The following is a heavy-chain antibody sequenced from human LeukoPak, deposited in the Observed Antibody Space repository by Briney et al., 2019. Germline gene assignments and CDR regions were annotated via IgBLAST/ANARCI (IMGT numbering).Heavy chain of an antibody. J-gene: IGHJ5*01. Sequence: PGGSLRLSCAASGFTFSSYWMSWVRQAPGKGLEWVANIIKDGSEKYYVDSVKGRFTISRDNAKNSLYLQMNSLRVDDTAVYYCARDQRGFDSWGQGTLVTVSS. CDR1: GFTFSSYW. CDR3: ARDQRGFDS. V-gene: IGHV3-7*03. D-gene: IGHD5-24*01. CDR2: IIKDGSEK.